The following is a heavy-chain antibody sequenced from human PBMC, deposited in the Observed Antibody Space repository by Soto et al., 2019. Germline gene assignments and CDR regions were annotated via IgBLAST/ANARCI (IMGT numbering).Heavy chain of an antibody. CDR1: GFTFSSYA. J-gene: IGHJ4*02. V-gene: IGHV3-23*01. CDR2: ISGSGGST. Sequence: PGGSLRLSCAASGFTFSSYAMSWVRQAPGKGLEWVSAISGSGGSTYYADSVKGRFTISRDNSKNTLYLQMNSLRAEDTAGYYCAKDEVKGLELRYFDYWGQGTLVTVSS. D-gene: IGHD1-7*01. CDR3: AKDEVKGLELRYFDY.